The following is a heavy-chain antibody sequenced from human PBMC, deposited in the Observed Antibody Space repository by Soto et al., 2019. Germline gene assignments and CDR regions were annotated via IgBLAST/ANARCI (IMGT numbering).Heavy chain of an antibody. V-gene: IGHV4-61*01. CDR2: IYYSGST. Sequence: SETLSLTCTVSGGSVSSGSYYWSWIRQPPGKGLEWIGYIYYSGSTNYNPSLKSRVTISVDTSKNQFSLKLSSVTAADTAVYYCARDNSGYGHIDYWGQGTLVTVSS. D-gene: IGHD5-12*01. J-gene: IGHJ4*02. CDR1: GGSVSSGSYY. CDR3: ARDNSGYGHIDY.